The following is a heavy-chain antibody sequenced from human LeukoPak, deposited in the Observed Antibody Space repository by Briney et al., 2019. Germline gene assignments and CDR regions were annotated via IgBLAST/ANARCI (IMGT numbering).Heavy chain of an antibody. D-gene: IGHD3-10*01. CDR1: GGSFSGYY. V-gene: IGHV4-34*01. J-gene: IGHJ1*01. Sequence: PSETLSLTCAVYGGSFSGYYWSWIRQPPGKGLEWIGEINHSGSTNYNPSLKSRVTISVDTSKNQFSLKLSSVPAADTAVYYCVRGSRAHYGSGSYYKGGYFQHWGQGTLVTVSS. CDR2: INHSGST. CDR3: VRGSRAHYGSGSYYKGGYFQH.